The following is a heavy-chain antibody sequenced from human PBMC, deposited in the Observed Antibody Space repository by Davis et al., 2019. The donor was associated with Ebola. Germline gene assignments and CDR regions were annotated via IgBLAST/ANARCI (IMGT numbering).Heavy chain of an antibody. D-gene: IGHD4-23*01. CDR2: ISSSGSTI. CDR3: AKELTTVVTWGGYY. Sequence: GGSLRLSCAASGFTFSSYEMNWVRQAPGKGLEWVSYISSSGSTIYYADSVKGRFTISRDNAKNSLYLQMNSLRAEDTAVYYCAKELTTVVTWGGYYWGQGTLVTVSS. V-gene: IGHV3-48*03. CDR1: GFTFSSYE. J-gene: IGHJ4*02.